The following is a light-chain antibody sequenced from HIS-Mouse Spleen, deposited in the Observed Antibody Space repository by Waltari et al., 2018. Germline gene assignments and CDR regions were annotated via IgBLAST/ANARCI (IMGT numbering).Light chain of an antibody. CDR3: SLYTSSSTLV. V-gene: IGLV2-18*01. CDR2: EVS. CDR1: SSDVGSYNR. J-gene: IGLJ2*01. Sequence: QSALTQPPSVSGSPGQSVTISCTGTSSDVGSYNRVSWYQQPPGTAPKLMIYEVSNRPSGVPDRFSGSKSGNTASLTISGLQAEDEPDYYCSLYTSSSTLVFGGGTKLTVL.